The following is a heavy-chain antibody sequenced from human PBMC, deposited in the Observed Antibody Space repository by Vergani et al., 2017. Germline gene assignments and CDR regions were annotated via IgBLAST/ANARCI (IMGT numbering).Heavy chain of an antibody. CDR2: INSNSGSP. CDR3: ARVAVSGFLDY. J-gene: IGHJ4*02. D-gene: IGHD6-19*01. Sequence: QIHLVQSGSELKKPGASVKVSCKASGYDFNNYALTWVRQAPGPGPEWMGWINSNSGSPTYATAFTGRFVFSLDTSVNTAYLQINGLQSDDTAVYFCARVAVSGFLDYWGQGTQVTVSS. CDR1: GYDFNNYA. V-gene: IGHV7-4-1*02.